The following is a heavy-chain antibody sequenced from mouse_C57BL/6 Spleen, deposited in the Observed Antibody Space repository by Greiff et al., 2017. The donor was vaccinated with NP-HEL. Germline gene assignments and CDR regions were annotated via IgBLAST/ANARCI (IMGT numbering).Heavy chain of an antibody. D-gene: IGHD1-1*01. CDR2: INPKNGGT. V-gene: IGHV1-22*01. CDR1: GYTFTDYN. CDR3: ARRVTTVVSTDY. Sequence: EVQLQQSGPELVKPGASVKMSCKASGYTFTDYNMHWVKQSHGKSLEWIGYINPKNGGTSYNQKFKGKATLTVNKSSSTAYMELRSLTSEDSAVYYCARRVTTVVSTDYWGQGTTLTVSS. J-gene: IGHJ2*01.